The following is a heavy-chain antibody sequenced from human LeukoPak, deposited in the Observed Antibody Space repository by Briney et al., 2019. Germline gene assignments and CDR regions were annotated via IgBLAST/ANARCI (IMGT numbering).Heavy chain of an antibody. V-gene: IGHV3-48*01. J-gene: IGHJ6*03. CDR3: AKDYSALYYYYYMDV. CDR1: GFTFNTYG. CDR2: ISSSSSKI. Sequence: GGSLRLSCEASGFTFNTYGMTWVRQAPGKGLEWVSFISSSSSKIYYADSMKGRFTISRDNAKNSLYLQMNSLRAEDTAVYYCAKDYSALYYYYYMDVWGKGTTVTVSS. D-gene: IGHD2-15*01.